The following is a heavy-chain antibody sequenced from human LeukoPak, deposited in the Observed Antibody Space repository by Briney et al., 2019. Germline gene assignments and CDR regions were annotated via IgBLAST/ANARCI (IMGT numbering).Heavy chain of an antibody. CDR3: ARDQWLDY. D-gene: IGHD6-19*01. CDR1: GFTFSGYI. Sequence: GGSLRLSCAASGFTFSGYIMNWVRQAPGKGLEWVSFIGTSGNTIYYADSVKGRFTVSRDNAKNSRYLQMNSLRAEDTAVYYCARDQWLDYWGQGTLVTVSS. V-gene: IGHV3-48*01. CDR2: IGTSGNTI. J-gene: IGHJ4*02.